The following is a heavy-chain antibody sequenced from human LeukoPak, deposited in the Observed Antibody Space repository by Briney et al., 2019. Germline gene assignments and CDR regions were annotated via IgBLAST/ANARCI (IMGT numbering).Heavy chain of an antibody. Sequence: PSQTLSLTCAVSGGSISSGGYSWSWIRQPPGKGLEWIGYIYHSGSTYYNPSLKSRVTISVDRSKNQFSLKLSSVTAADTAVYYCARDRWARKVRGVHFDYWGQGTLVTVSS. CDR2: IYHSGST. D-gene: IGHD3-10*01. CDR3: ARDRWARKVRGVHFDY. V-gene: IGHV4-30-2*01. CDR1: GGSISSGGYS. J-gene: IGHJ4*02.